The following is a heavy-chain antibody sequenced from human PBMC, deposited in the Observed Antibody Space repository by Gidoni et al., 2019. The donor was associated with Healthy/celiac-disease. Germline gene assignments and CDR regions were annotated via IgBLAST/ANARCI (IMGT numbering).Heavy chain of an antibody. Sequence: EVQLLESGGGLVQPGGSLRLSCAASGFTFSSYAMSWVRQAPGQGLGWGSAISGSGGSKYYADSVKGRFTISRDNSKNTLYLQMNSLRAEETAVYYCAKDLEGGGGNSGYWGQGTLVTVSS. J-gene: IGHJ4*02. D-gene: IGHD2-21*02. CDR1: GFTFSSYA. CDR3: AKDLEGGGGNSGY. V-gene: IGHV3-23*01. CDR2: ISGSGGSK.